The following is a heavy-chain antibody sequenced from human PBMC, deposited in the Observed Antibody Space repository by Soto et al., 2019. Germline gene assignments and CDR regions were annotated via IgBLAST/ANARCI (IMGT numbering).Heavy chain of an antibody. V-gene: IGHV3-23*01. CDR1: GFTFSSYA. CDR3: ASTPRPVTTYVYYYYMDV. CDR2: ISGSGGST. J-gene: IGHJ6*03. D-gene: IGHD4-17*01. Sequence: GGSLRLSCAASGFTFSSYAMSWVRQAPGKGLEWVSAISGSGGSTYYADSVKGRFTISRDNSKNTLYLQMNSLRAEDTAVYYCASTPRPVTTYVYYYYMDVWGKGTTVTVSS.